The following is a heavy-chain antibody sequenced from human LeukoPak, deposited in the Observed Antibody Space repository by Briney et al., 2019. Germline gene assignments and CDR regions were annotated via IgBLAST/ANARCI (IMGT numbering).Heavy chain of an antibody. CDR2: INHSGST. D-gene: IGHD1-26*01. CDR3: ARHKFSGSYYCQFDY. J-gene: IGHJ4*02. V-gene: IGHV4-34*01. Sequence: SETLSLTCAVSGGSFSGYYWSWIRQPPGKGLEWIGEINHSGSTNYNPSLKSRVTISVDTSKNQFSLKLSSVTAADTAVYYCARHKFSGSYYCQFDYWGQGTLVTVSS. CDR1: GGSFSGYY.